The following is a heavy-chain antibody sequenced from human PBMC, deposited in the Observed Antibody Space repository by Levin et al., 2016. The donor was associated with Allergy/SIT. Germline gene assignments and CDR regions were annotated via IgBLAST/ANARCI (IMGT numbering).Heavy chain of an antibody. D-gene: IGHD4-17*01. CDR2: IYYSGST. Sequence: WIRQPPGKGLEWIGYIYYSGSTNYNPSLKSRVTISVDTSKNQFSLKLSSVTAADTAVYYCARGGYGDSPAEYFQHWGQGTLVTVSS. V-gene: IGHV4-59*01. J-gene: IGHJ1*01. CDR3: ARGGYGDSPAEYFQH.